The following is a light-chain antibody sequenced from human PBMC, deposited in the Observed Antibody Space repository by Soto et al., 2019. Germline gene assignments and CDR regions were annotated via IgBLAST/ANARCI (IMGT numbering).Light chain of an antibody. CDR3: QQYNSYGT. CDR1: QSISSW. J-gene: IGKJ1*01. Sequence: DIQMTQSPSTLSASVGDRVTITCRASQSISSWLAWYQQKPGKAPKLLIYDASSLESGVPSRLSGSGSGTEFTLTISSLQPDDFATYYCQQYNSYGTFAQGTEVDIK. CDR2: DAS. V-gene: IGKV1-5*01.